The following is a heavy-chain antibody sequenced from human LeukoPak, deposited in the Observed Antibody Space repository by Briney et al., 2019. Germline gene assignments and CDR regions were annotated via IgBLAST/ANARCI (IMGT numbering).Heavy chain of an antibody. V-gene: IGHV3-9*01. CDR1: GFTFDDYA. D-gene: IGHD1-26*01. CDR3: AREGSYKDDFDM. CDR2: ISWNSGSI. J-gene: IGHJ3*02. Sequence: GGSLRLSCAASGFTFDDYAMHWVRQAPGKGLEWVSGISWNSGSIGYADSVKGRFTISRDNAKNSLYLQMNSPRAEDTAVYYCAREGSYKDDFDMWGQGTMVTVSS.